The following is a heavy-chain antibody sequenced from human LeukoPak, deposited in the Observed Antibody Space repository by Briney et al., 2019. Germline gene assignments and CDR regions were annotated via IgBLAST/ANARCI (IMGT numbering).Heavy chain of an antibody. Sequence: ASVKVSCKASGYTFTSYYMHWVRQAPGQGLEWMGIINPSGGSTSYAQKFRGRVTMTRDTSTSTAYMELRSLRSDDTAVYYCARDAEAWSGYFDYWGQGTLVTVSS. J-gene: IGHJ4*02. CDR3: ARDAEAWSGYFDY. CDR2: INPSGGST. D-gene: IGHD3-3*01. V-gene: IGHV1-46*01. CDR1: GYTFTSYY.